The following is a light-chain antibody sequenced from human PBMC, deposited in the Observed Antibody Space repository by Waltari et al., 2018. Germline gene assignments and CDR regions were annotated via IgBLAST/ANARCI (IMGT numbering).Light chain of an antibody. Sequence: DVVMTQSPLLLPVTPGEPDSISCRSSQTLLNSDGYNYLDWFLQKQGQSPKLLIYSGSNRASGVPDRFSGSGSGTDFTLKISRVEAEDVGIYYCMQALQSPLTFGGGTKVEIK. J-gene: IGKJ4*01. CDR2: SGS. CDR1: QTLLNSDGYNY. CDR3: MQALQSPLT. V-gene: IGKV2-28*01.